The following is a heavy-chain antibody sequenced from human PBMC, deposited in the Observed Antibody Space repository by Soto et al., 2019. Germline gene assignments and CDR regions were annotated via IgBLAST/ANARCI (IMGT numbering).Heavy chain of an antibody. J-gene: IGHJ4*02. D-gene: IGHD3-22*01. V-gene: IGHV1-69*13. Sequence: GASVKVSCKASGGTFSSYAISWVRQAPGQGLEWMGGIIPIFGTANYAQKFQGRVTITADESTSTAYMELSSLRSEDTAVYYCAKFDSSGYYDYWGQGTLVTVSS. CDR1: GGTFSSYA. CDR2: IIPIFGTA. CDR3: AKFDSSGYYDY.